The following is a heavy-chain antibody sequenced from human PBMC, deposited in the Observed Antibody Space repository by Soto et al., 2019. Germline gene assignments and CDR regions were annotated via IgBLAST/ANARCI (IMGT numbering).Heavy chain of an antibody. D-gene: IGHD3-9*01. Sequence: GGSLRLSCAASGFTFDDYAMHWVRQAPGKGLEWVSGISWNSGSIGYADSVKGRFTISRDNAKNSLYLQMNSLRAEDTALYYCAKDSGYFDGTSYFNWFDPWGQGTLVTVSS. V-gene: IGHV3-9*01. CDR1: GFTFDDYA. CDR2: ISWNSGSI. CDR3: AKDSGYFDGTSYFNWFDP. J-gene: IGHJ5*02.